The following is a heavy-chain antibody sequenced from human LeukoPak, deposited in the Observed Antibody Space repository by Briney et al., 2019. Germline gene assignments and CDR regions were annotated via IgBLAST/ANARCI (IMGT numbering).Heavy chain of an antibody. Sequence: SETLSLTCTVSGGSISSYYWSWIRQPPGKGLEWIGYIYYSGSTNYNPSLKSRVTISVDTSKNQFSLKLSSVTAADTAVYYCARVSKEGYCSSTSCPSNWFDPWGQGTLVTVSS. D-gene: IGHD2-2*01. CDR3: ARVSKEGYCSSTSCPSNWFDP. CDR2: IYYSGST. CDR1: GGSISSYY. J-gene: IGHJ5*02. V-gene: IGHV4-59*08.